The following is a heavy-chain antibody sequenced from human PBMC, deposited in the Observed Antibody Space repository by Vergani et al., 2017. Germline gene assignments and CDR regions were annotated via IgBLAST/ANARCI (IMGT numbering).Heavy chain of an antibody. D-gene: IGHD5-18*01. Sequence: VQLVESGGGVVQPGGSLRLSCAASGFTFSSYGMHWVRQAPGKGLEWVAFIRYDGSNKYYADSVKGRFTISRDNSKNTLYLQMNSLRAEDTAVYYCARARGPRTWIQLYCMDVWGQGTMVTVSS. CDR3: ARARGPRTWIQLYCMDV. V-gene: IGHV3-30*02. J-gene: IGHJ6*02. CDR2: IRYDGSNK. CDR1: GFTFSSYG.